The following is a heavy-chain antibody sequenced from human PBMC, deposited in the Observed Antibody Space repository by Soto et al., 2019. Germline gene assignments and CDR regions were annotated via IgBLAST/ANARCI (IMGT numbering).Heavy chain of an antibody. D-gene: IGHD3-16*02. J-gene: IGHJ4*02. CDR1: GGSFGGYY. CDR3: ARVSGYYHYIWGSYRSHGPLDY. Sequence: PLVMLSLTCAVYGGSFGGYYWSCIRKNQGKGLEWVGEINHSGSTNYNPSLKSRVTISVDTSKNQFSLKLSSVTPADTAVYYCARVSGYYHYIWGSYRSHGPLDYWGQGSLVTVSS. CDR2: INHSGST. V-gene: IGHV4-34*01.